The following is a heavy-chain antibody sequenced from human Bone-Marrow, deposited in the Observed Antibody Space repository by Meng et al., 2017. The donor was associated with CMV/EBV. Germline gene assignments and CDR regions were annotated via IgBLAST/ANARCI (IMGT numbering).Heavy chain of an antibody. D-gene: IGHD7-27*01. CDR3: AVNWGSDGTFGY. V-gene: IGHV3-21*01. Sequence: GESLKISCVASGFTVNITHMNWVRQAPGKGLEWVSSISSSSSYIYYADSVKGRFTISRDSSKNTLYLQMNSLRAEDTAVYYCAVNWGSDGTFGYWGRGPLVTVSS. J-gene: IGHJ4*02. CDR1: GFTVNITH. CDR2: ISSSSSYI.